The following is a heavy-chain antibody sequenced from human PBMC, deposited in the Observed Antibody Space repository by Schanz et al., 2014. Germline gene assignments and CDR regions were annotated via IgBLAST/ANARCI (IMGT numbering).Heavy chain of an antibody. D-gene: IGHD3-3*01. CDR2: ISPYNGNT. CDR3: ARSAGRDFWSGYYTRFDY. Sequence: QVQLVQSGAEVKKPGASVKVSCKASGYTFTSYGISWVRQAPGQGLEWMGWISPYNGNTKYPQKLQGRGTMTTDTSTSTVYMELRSLRSDDTAVYYCARSAGRDFWSGYYTRFDYWGQGTLVTVSS. J-gene: IGHJ4*02. V-gene: IGHV1-18*01. CDR1: GYTFTSYG.